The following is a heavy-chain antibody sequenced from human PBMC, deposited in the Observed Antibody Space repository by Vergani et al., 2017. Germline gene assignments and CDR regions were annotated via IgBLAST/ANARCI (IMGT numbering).Heavy chain of an antibody. CDR3: ARDILTGGRVVVIFDL. J-gene: IGHJ2*01. CDR1: GFTFGDYA. Sequence: EVQLVESGGGLVKPGRSLRLSCTASGFTFGDYAMSWFRQAPGKGLEWVSSISSSSSYIYYADSVKGRFTISRDNAKNSLYLQMNSLRAEDTAVYYCARDILTGGRVVVIFDLWGRGTLVTVSS. CDR2: ISSSSSYI. V-gene: IGHV3-21*01. D-gene: IGHD3-22*01.